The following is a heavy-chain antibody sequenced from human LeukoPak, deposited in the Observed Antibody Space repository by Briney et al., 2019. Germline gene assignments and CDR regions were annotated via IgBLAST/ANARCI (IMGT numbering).Heavy chain of an antibody. V-gene: IGHV3-53*04. CDR3: ARDQGIYDSSGNYGKYV. D-gene: IGHD3-22*01. CDR1: GFTFSSFS. CDR2: IYSGGST. J-gene: IGHJ6*02. Sequence: GGSLRLSCAASGFTFSSFSMNWVRQAPGKGLEWVSVIYSGGSTYYADSVKGRFTISRHNSKNTLYLQMNSLRAEDTAVYYCARDQGIYDSSGNYGKYVWGQGTTVTVSS.